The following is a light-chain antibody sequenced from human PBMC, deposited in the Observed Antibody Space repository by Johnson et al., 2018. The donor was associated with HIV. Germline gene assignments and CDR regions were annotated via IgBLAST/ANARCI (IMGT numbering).Light chain of an antibody. CDR2: ENN. J-gene: IGLJ1*01. CDR1: SSNIGNNY. Sequence: QSVLTQPPSVSAAPGQKVTISCSGSSSNIGNNYVSWYQQLPGTAPKLLIYENNKRPSGIPDRFSGSKSGTSATLGITGLQTGDEADYYCGTWDSSLSAGGVFVTGPKVTVL. V-gene: IGLV1-51*02. CDR3: GTWDSSLSAGGV.